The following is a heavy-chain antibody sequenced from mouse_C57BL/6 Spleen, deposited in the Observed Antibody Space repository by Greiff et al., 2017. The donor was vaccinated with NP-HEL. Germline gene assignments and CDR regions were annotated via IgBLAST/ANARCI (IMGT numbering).Heavy chain of an antibody. CDR2: ISSGSSTI. J-gene: IGHJ2*01. CDR1: GFTFSDYG. CDR3: ARSPNWDGFDY. D-gene: IGHD4-1*02. Sequence: EVKLVESGGGLVKPGGSLKLSCAASGFTFSDYGMHWVRQAPEKGLEWVAYISSGSSTIYYADTVKGRFTISRDNAKNTLFLQMTSLRSEDTAMYYCARSPNWDGFDYWGQGTTLTVSS. V-gene: IGHV5-17*01.